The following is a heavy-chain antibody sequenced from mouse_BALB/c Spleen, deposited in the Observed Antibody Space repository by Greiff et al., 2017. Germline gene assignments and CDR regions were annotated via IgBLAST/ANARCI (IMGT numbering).Heavy chain of an antibody. D-gene: IGHD1-1*02. V-gene: IGHV3-8*02. CDR2: ISYSGST. J-gene: IGHJ4*01. Sequence: EVKLQESGPSLVKPSQTLSLTCSVTGDSITSGYWNWIRKFPGNKLEYMGYISYSGSTYYNPSLKSRISITRDTSKNQYYLQLNSVTTEDTATYYCARYSLWEEDYYAMDYWGQGTSVTVSS. CDR1: GDSITSGY. CDR3: ARYSLWEEDYYAMDY.